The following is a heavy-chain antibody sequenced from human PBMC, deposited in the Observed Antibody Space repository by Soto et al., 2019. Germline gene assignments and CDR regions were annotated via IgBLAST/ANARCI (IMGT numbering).Heavy chain of an antibody. V-gene: IGHV3-23*01. J-gene: IGHJ4*02. CDR1: GFDFSGYA. CDR3: AKHQYSFAHYIDH. D-gene: IGHD4-4*01. CDR2: ITGGGTSI. Sequence: EVQLLASGGGLVQPRGSLTLSCAASGFDFSGYAMSWVRQAPGKGLQWVSVITGGGTSIYYGDSVKGRVSIARDKSSNTLFLHMHSLRAEDTALYYCAKHQYSFAHYIDHWGQGTHVTVSS.